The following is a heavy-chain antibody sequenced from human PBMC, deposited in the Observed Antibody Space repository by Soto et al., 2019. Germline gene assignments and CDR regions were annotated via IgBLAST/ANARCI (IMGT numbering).Heavy chain of an antibody. CDR3: VRSRQMESGNDYGLDV. V-gene: IGHV4-30-4*01. Sequence: QVQLLESGSGLVKPSQSLSLTCTVSGVSLNTADTWWSWIRQSPGKGLEFIGYYHSGGSTYYDASFRSRVIISADTSNSQFSLKLSSVTVAYTAVYFCVRSRQMESGNDYGLDVWGQGTTVTVSS. CDR2: YHSGGST. CDR1: GVSLNTADTW. J-gene: IGHJ6*02. D-gene: IGHD1-1*01.